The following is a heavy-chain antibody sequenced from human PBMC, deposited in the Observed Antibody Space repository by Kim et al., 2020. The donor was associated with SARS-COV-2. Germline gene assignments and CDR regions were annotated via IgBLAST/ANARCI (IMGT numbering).Heavy chain of an antibody. Sequence: SETLSLTCTVSGGSISSSSYYWGWISQPPGKGLEWIGSIYYSGSTYYNPSLKSRVTISVDTSKNQFSLKLSSVTAADTAVYYCAREIDCSGGSCYSLFDYWGQGTLVTVSS. D-gene: IGHD2-15*01. J-gene: IGHJ4*02. CDR1: GGSISSSSYY. V-gene: IGHV4-39*07. CDR2: IYYSGST. CDR3: AREIDCSGGSCYSLFDY.